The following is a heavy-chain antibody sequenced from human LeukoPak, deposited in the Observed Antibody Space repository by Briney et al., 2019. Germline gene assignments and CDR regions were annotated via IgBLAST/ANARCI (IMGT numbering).Heavy chain of an antibody. D-gene: IGHD3-22*01. CDR3: ARDPDDSSGYYSDY. J-gene: IGHJ4*02. CDR2: IYSGGST. CDR1: GFTVSSNY. V-gene: IGHV3-66*01. Sequence: GGSLRLSCAASGFTVSSNYMSWVRQAPGKGLEWVSVIYSGGSTYYADSVKGRFTISRDNSKNTLYLQMNSLRAEDTAVYYCARDPDDSSGYYSDYWGQGTLVTVSS.